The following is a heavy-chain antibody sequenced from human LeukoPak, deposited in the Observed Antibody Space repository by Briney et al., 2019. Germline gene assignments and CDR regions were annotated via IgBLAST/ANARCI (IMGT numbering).Heavy chain of an antibody. D-gene: IGHD1-26*01. Sequence: PSETLSLTCAVSGVSITDNWWSWVRQPPGKGLEWIGEILHTGPTNFNPSLTSRVTISMDKPKNQLSLRLNSVTAADTAIYYCVRGGTYYLPYWGQGILVTVSS. J-gene: IGHJ4*02. CDR3: VRGGTYYLPY. V-gene: IGHV4-4*02. CDR1: GVSITDNW. CDR2: ILHTGPT.